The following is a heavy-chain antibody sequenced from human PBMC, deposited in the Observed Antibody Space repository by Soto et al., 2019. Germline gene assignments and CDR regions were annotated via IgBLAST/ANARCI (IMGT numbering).Heavy chain of an antibody. D-gene: IGHD7-27*01. J-gene: IGHJ3*02. V-gene: IGHV3-48*02. Sequence: GGSLKLSCAASGFTFSSYSMNWVRQAPGKGLEWVSYISSSRSTIYYADSVKGRFTISRDNAKNSLYLQMNSLRDEDTAVYYCARARTGDDAFDIWGQGTMVTVSS. CDR1: GFTFSSYS. CDR2: ISSSRSTI. CDR3: ARARTGDDAFDI.